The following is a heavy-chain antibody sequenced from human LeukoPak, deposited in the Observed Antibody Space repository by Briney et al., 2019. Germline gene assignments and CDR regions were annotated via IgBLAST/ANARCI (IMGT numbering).Heavy chain of an antibody. CDR3: AKDVAPDSGWDLDY. V-gene: IGHV3-23*01. CDR1: GLTFSTYS. CDR2: IYSSGAKI. J-gene: IGHJ4*02. Sequence: GGSLRLSCAVSGLTFSTYSMTWVRQGPGKGLEWVSSIYSSGAKIFYADSVKGRFTISRDNSKNMLYLQMNSLRVEDTAVYYCAKDVAPDSGWDLDYWGQGTLVTVSS. D-gene: IGHD6-19*01.